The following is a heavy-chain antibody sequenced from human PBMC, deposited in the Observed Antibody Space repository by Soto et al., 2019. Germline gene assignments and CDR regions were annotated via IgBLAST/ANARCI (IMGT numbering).Heavy chain of an antibody. D-gene: IGHD2-8*02. CDR3: ARDKITGLFDY. Sequence: TSETLSLTCSVSGDSINSGSSYWGWIRQPPGKGLEWIGKINYIGSTYYNPSLKSRVTISVDTSKNQFSLKLNSVTAADTAVYYCARDKITGLFDYWGQGTLVTVSS. V-gene: IGHV4-39*07. CDR2: INYIGST. J-gene: IGHJ4*02. CDR1: GDSINSGSSY.